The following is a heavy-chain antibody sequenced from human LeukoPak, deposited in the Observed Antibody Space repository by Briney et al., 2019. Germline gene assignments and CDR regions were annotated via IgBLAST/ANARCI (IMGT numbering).Heavy chain of an antibody. CDR1: GFTFSDYH. CDR2: ISSSGSKV. J-gene: IGHJ4*02. V-gene: IGHV3-11*04. D-gene: IGHD6-6*01. CDR3: ASSYSSSRFDY. Sequence: GGSLRLSCTASGFTFSDYHMSWIRQAPGKGLEWVSYISSSGSKVYYADSVKGRFTISRDNAENSLYLQMNSLRAEDTAVYYCASSYSSSRFDYWGQGTLVTVSS.